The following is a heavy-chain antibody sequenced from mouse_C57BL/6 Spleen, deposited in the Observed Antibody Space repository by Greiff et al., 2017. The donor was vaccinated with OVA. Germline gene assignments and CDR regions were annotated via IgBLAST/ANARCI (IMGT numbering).Heavy chain of an antibody. Sequence: QVQLQQPGAELVRPGSSVKLSCKASGYTFTSYWMDWVKQRPGQGLEWIGNIYPSDSETHYNQKFKDKATLTVDKSSSTAYMQLSSLTSEDSAVYYCAREGFPITYVDYWGQGTTLTVSS. V-gene: IGHV1-61*01. J-gene: IGHJ2*01. CDR3: AREGFPITYVDY. D-gene: IGHD6-5*01. CDR2: IYPSDSET. CDR1: GYTFTSYW.